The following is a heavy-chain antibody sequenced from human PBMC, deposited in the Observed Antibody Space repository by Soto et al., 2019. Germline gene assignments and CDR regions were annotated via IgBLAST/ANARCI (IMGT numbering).Heavy chain of an antibody. J-gene: IGHJ4*02. CDR2: TYYRSKWYN. D-gene: IGHD5-12*01. CDR1: GDSVSSNSAA. CDR3: ARDSWLRNPRAIDY. Sequence: QSQTLSLTCAISGDSVSSNSAAWNWIRQSPSRGLEWLGRTYYRSKWYNDYAVSVKSRITINPDTSKNQFSLQLNSVTPEDTAVYYCARDSWLRNPRAIDYWGQGTLVTVSS. V-gene: IGHV6-1*01.